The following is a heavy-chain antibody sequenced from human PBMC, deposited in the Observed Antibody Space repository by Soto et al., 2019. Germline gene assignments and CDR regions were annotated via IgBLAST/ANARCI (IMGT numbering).Heavy chain of an antibody. D-gene: IGHD2-8*01. V-gene: IGHV3-72*01. CDR2: TRNKSNSYTT. Sequence: GGSLRLSCAASGFTFSDHYMDWVRQAPGKGLEWVGRTRNKSNSYTTEYAASVKGRFTISRDDSKNSLYLQMNSLRDEDTAVYYCAKDLIANNGVWEPFDMWGRGTKVTVSS. J-gene: IGHJ3*02. CDR3: AKDLIANNGVWEPFDM. CDR1: GFTFSDHY.